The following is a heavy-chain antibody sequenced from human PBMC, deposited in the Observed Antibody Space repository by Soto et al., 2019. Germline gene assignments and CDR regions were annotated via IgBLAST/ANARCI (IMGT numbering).Heavy chain of an antibody. CDR2: ISYDGSNK. D-gene: IGHD5-18*01. CDR3: AKDRGYSYGYYYYYGMDV. J-gene: IGHJ6*02. V-gene: IGHV3-30*18. CDR1: GFTFSSYG. Sequence: GGSLRLSCAASGFTFSSYGMHWVRQAPGKXLEWVAVISYDGSNKYYADSVKGRFTISRDNSKNTLYLQMNSLRAEDTAVYYCAKDRGYSYGYYYYYGMDVWGQGTTVTVSS.